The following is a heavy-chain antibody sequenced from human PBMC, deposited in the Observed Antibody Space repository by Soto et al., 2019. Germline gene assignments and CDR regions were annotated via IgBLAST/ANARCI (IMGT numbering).Heavy chain of an antibody. CDR2: ISPTGGST. J-gene: IGHJ4*02. CDR3: AKDRLAGNFDY. Sequence: EVQVLDSGGGLVQPGGSLRLSCAASGFTFNNYAMNWVCQAPGKGLEWVATISPTGGSTYYADSVKGRFTISRDNSKNTLYLQMNGLRVEDTAVYYCAKDRLAGNFDYWGQGTQVTVSS. V-gene: IGHV3-23*01. CDR1: GFTFNNYA.